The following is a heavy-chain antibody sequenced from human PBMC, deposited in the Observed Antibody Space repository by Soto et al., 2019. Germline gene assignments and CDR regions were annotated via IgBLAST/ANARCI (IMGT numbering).Heavy chain of an antibody. Sequence: HGESLKISCKGSGYSFTSYWIGWVRQMPGKGLEGMGIIYPGDSDTRYSPSFQGQVTISADKSISTAYLQWSSLKASDTAMYYCARPAAAGQYYYYGTVVWGPGTTVTVSS. V-gene: IGHV5-51*01. CDR3: ARPAAAGQYYYYGTVV. D-gene: IGHD6-13*01. CDR1: GYSFTSYW. CDR2: IYPGDSDT. J-gene: IGHJ6*02.